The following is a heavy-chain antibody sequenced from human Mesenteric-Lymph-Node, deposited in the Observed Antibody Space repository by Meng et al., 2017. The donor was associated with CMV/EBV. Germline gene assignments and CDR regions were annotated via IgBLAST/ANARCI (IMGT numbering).Heavy chain of an antibody. CDR2: ISSSSSTR. D-gene: IGHD3-10*01. V-gene: IGHV3-48*04. Sequence: GESLKISCAASGFTFSSYDMNWVRQAPGKGLEWVSCISSSSSTRYYADSVKGRFTISRDNTKNSLYLQMNRLRAEDTAVYYCARDHYGSGIGGNYFDYWGQGTLVTVSS. CDR1: GFTFSSYD. CDR3: ARDHYGSGIGGNYFDY. J-gene: IGHJ4*02.